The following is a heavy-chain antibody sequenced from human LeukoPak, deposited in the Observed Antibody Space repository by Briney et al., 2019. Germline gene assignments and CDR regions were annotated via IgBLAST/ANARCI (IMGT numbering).Heavy chain of an antibody. CDR1: GYTFTSYA. J-gene: IGHJ6*03. CDR3: ARGDSSSSPNYYYYMDV. D-gene: IGHD6-6*01. CDR2: INPSGGST. Sequence: ASVKVSCKASGYTFTSYAMNWVRQAPGQGLEWMGIINPSGGSTSYAQKFQGRVTMTRDTSTSTVYMELSSLRSEDTAVYYCARGDSSSSPNYYYYMDVWGKGTTVTVSS. V-gene: IGHV1-46*01.